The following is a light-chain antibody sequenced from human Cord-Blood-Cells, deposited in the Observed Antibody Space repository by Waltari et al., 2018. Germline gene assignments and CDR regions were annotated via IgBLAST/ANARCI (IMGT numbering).Light chain of an antibody. V-gene: IGLV2-23*03. J-gene: IGLJ3*02. Sequence: QSALTQPASVSGSPGQSITISCTGTSSDVGSYNLFSWYQQLPGKAPKLMIYEGSKRPSGVSNRFSGSKSGNTASLTISGLQAEDEADYYCCSYAGSSTFVFGGGTKLTVL. CDR3: CSYAGSSTFV. CDR2: EGS. CDR1: SSDVGSYNL.